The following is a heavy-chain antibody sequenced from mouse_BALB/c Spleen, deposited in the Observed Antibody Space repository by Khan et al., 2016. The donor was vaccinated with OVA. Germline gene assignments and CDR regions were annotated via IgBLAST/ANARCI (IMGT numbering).Heavy chain of an antibody. J-gene: IGHJ2*01. CDR2: ITYSGST. CDR3: ARGRGY. CDR1: GYSITSDYA. Sequence: EVQLQESGPGLVKPSQSLSLTCTVTGYSITSDYAWNWIRQFPGNKLEWMGYITYSGSTSYHPSFKSRISITRDTSKNQFFLQLNSVTAEYTATYFCARGRGYWGQGTTLTVSS. V-gene: IGHV3-2*02.